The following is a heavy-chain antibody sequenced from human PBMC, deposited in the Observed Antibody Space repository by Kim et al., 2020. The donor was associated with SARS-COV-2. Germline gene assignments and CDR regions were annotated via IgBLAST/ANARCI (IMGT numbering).Heavy chain of an antibody. D-gene: IGHD6-19*01. CDR3: ARRIVVAGTVQAFDI. J-gene: IGHJ3*02. V-gene: IGHV4-39*01. Sequence: PTLKSRDTISVDTAKNQFYLKLSSVTAADTAVYYCARRIVVAGTVQAFDIWGQGTMVTVSS.